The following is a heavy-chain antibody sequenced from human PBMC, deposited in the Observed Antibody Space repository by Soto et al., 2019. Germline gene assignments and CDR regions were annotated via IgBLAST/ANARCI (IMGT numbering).Heavy chain of an antibody. J-gene: IGHJ4*02. D-gene: IGHD3-3*01. CDR2: ISGSGGST. CDR1: GFTSSSYA. Sequence: GGSLRPSCAASGFTSSSYAMSWVRQAPGKGLEWVSAISGSGGSTYYADSVKGRFTISRDHSKNTLYLQMNSLRAEDTAVYYCAKDXITIFGVVIMALYYFDYWGQGTLVTVSS. V-gene: IGHV3-23*01. CDR3: AKDXITIFGVVIMALYYFDY.